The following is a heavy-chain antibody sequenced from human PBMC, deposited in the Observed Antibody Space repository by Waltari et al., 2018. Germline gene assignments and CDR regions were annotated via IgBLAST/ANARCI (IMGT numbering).Heavy chain of an antibody. CDR1: GLTFTSSA. D-gene: IGHD2-15*01. CDR2: NSVRGGST. Sequence: EVQLLESGGGLVQTGGSLRLSCAASGLTFTSSAMSWLRQAPGKGREGVCGNSVRGGSTDHAGSWKGRFTIYRENSKKKLYLQMNSLRAGETAVYYCAKLGVVVAAGRDYWGQGTLVTVSS. CDR3: AKLGVVVAAGRDY. V-gene: IGHV3-23*01. J-gene: IGHJ4*02.